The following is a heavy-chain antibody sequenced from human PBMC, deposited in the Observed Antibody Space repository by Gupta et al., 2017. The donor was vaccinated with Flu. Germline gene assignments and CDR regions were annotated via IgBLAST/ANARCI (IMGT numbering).Heavy chain of an antibody. Sequence: EVQLVESGGGLVQPGRSLRLSCAASGFTFDDYAMHWVRQAPGKGLEGVSGISWNSGSIGYADSVKGRFTISRDNAKNSLYLQMNSLRAEDTALYYCAKDYSSGWYHYYGMDVWGQGTTVTVSS. D-gene: IGHD6-19*01. J-gene: IGHJ6*02. V-gene: IGHV3-9*01. CDR1: GFTFDDYA. CDR2: ISWNSGSI. CDR3: AKDYSSGWYHYYGMDV.